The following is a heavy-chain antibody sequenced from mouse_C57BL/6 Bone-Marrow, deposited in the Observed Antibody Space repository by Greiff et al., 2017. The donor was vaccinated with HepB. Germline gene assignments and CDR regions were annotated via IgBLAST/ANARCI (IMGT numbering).Heavy chain of an antibody. J-gene: IGHJ1*03. CDR3: ASYYYGSSPWYFDV. V-gene: IGHV1-82*01. Sequence: QVQLQQSGPELVKPGASVKISCTASGYAFSSSWMNWVKQRPGKGLEWIGRIYPGDGDTNYNGKFKGKATLTADKSSSTAYMQLSSLTSEDSAVYFCASYYYGSSPWYFDVWGTGTTVTVSS. CDR2: IYPGDGDT. D-gene: IGHD1-1*01. CDR1: GYAFSSSW.